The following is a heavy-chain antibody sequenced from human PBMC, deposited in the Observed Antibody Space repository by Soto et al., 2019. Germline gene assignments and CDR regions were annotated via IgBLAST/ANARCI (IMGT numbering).Heavy chain of an antibody. J-gene: IGHJ6*02. D-gene: IGHD2-2*01. CDR2: IIPIFGTA. Sequence: QVQLVQSGAEVKKPGSSVKVSCKASGGTFSSYAISWVRQAPGQGLEWMGGIIPIFGTANYAQKFQGRVTSTADESTXXAXMXXSSLRSEDTAVYYCARADIVLVPAAMDYYYYGMDVWGQGTTVTVSS. V-gene: IGHV1-69*12. CDR1: GGTFSSYA. CDR3: ARADIVLVPAAMDYYYYGMDV.